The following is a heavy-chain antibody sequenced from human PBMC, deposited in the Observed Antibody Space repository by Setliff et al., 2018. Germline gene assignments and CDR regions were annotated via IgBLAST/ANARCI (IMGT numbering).Heavy chain of an antibody. D-gene: IGHD6-13*01. CDR1: GYSLSSYY. J-gene: IGHJ4*02. Sequence: ASVKVSCKASGYSLSSYYMHWVRQAPGQGPEWMGIIHPGGGSSGSVQKFQGRVTMTRDTSTSTVYMELSSLTSEDTAIYYCARGGLAAAGRKGVFEHWGQGTLVTVSS. V-gene: IGHV1-46*01. CDR2: IHPGGGSS. CDR3: ARGGLAAAGRKGVFEH.